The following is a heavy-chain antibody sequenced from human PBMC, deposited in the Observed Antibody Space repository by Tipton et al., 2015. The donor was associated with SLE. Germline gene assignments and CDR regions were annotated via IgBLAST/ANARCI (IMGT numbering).Heavy chain of an antibody. D-gene: IGHD6-13*01. CDR1: GGSISSSSYY. J-gene: IGHJ6*02. Sequence: TLSLTCTVSGGSISSSSYYWGWIRQPPGKGLEWIGSIYYSGSTYYNPSLKSRVTISVDTSKNQFSLKLSSVTAADTAVYYCARRGIAAAGTYYGMDVWGQGTTVTVSS. CDR2: IYYSGST. CDR3: ARRGIAAAGTYYGMDV. V-gene: IGHV4-39*07.